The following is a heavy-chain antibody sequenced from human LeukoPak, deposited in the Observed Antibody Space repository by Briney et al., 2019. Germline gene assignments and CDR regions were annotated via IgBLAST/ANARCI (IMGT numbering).Heavy chain of an antibody. V-gene: IGHV3-30*04. D-gene: IGHD2-8*01. J-gene: IGHJ4*02. Sequence: GGSLRLSCAASGFTFSSYAMHWVRQAPGKGLEWVAVISYDGSNKYYADSVKGRFTISRDNSKNTLYLQMNSLRAEDTAVYYCASLAYAGTFDYWGQGTLVTVSS. CDR1: GFTFSSYA. CDR2: ISYDGSNK. CDR3: ASLAYAGTFDY.